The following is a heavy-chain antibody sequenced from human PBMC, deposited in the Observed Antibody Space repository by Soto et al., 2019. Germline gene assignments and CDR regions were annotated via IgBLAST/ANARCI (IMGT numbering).Heavy chain of an antibody. Sequence: EVQLVESGGALVQPGGSLRLSCEASGFTVSISYMAWVRQVPGKGLQWVSIIYSDGYTYYADSVKGRFIISRDNSKNTLYLQMSNLRAEDTAMYYCEKRKYCSSTTCFDYWGQGTLVTVSS. CDR1: GFTVSISY. CDR3: EKRKYCSSTTCFDY. J-gene: IGHJ4*02. D-gene: IGHD2-2*01. V-gene: IGHV3-66*01. CDR2: IYSDGYT.